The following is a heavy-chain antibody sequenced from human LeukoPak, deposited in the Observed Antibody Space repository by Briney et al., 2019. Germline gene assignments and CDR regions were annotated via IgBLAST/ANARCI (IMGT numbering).Heavy chain of an antibody. CDR2: IRSKAYGGTT. J-gene: IGHJ5*02. CDR1: GFTFGDYA. D-gene: IGHD1-14*01. Sequence: PGGSLRLSCTASGFTFGDYAMSWFRQAPGKGLEWVGFIRSKAYGGTTEYAASVKGRFTISRDDSKSIAYLQMNSLKTEDTAVYYCTSKTAHGIAGWFDPWGQGTLVTVSS. CDR3: TSKTAHGIAGWFDP. V-gene: IGHV3-49*03.